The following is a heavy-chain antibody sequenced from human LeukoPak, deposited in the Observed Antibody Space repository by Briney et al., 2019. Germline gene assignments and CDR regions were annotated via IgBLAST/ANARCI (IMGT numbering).Heavy chain of an antibody. CDR3: VAGKDSGRNRPFDY. D-gene: IGHD1-26*01. J-gene: IGHJ4*02. Sequence: GTSVKVSCKASGFTFTTSAVQWVRQARGQRLEWIGWIVVGSGNTDYARKFQERVTITRDMPTSTAYMELSSLRSEDTAVYYCVAGKDSGRNRPFDYWGQGTLVTVSS. CDR2: IVVGSGNT. V-gene: IGHV1-58*01. CDR1: GFTFTTSA.